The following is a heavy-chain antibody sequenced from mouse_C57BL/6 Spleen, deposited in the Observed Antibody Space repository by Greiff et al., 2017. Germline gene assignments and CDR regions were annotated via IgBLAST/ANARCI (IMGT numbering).Heavy chain of an antibody. J-gene: IGHJ4*01. CDR2: IDPSDGDT. V-gene: IGHV14-3*01. CDR1: GFNIKNSY. D-gene: IGHD2-14*01. CDR3: ARAGKYEAMDY. Sequence: VQLQQSVAELVRPGSSVKLSCTASGFNIKNSYMHWVKQRPVQGLEWIGKIDPSDGDTKYAPKFQGKATLTVDTSSNTAYLQLSSLTSEDTAVYYCARAGKYEAMDYWGQGTSVTVSS.